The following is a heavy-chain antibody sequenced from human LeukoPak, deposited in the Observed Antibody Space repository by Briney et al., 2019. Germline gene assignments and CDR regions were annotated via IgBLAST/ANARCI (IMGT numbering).Heavy chain of an antibody. D-gene: IGHD3-22*01. CDR3: ARDANYHVSSDYYDAFDI. CDR2: ISSSGNNI. Sequence: PGGSLRLSCAASGFTFSDYYMSWIRQAPGKGLEWVSYISSSGNNIYYADSVKGRFTISRDNAKNSLYLQMNSLRAEDTAVYYCARDANYHVSSDYYDAFDIWGQGTMVTVSS. V-gene: IGHV3-11*04. CDR1: GFTFSDYY. J-gene: IGHJ3*02.